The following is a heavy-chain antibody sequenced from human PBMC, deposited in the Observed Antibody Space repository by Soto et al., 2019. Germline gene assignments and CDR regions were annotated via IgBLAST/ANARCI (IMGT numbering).Heavy chain of an antibody. Sequence: SETLSLTCTVSGGSISSSTSYWGCIRQPPGKGLEWVGEINDRGSTNHTPSLKSRVTISVDTSKNQFSLKLSSVTAADTAVYYSARGAVAGTRWFDPWGQGTLVTVSP. V-gene: IGHV4-39*07. CDR3: ARGAVAGTRWFDP. J-gene: IGHJ5*02. CDR2: INDRGST. CDR1: GGSISSSTSY. D-gene: IGHD6-19*01.